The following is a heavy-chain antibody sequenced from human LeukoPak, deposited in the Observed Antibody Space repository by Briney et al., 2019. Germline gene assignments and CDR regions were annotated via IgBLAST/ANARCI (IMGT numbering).Heavy chain of an antibody. CDR2: IGGSGDTT. Sequence: HPGGSLRLSCAASGFTFSRYAMSWVRQAPGKGLEWVSGIGGSGDTTYYTKSVEGRFTVSRDNSNNWLFLQMHGLRAEDTALYYCARDGLGSWSSWMITNDYWGQGTLVTVSP. J-gene: IGHJ4*02. CDR3: ARDGLGSWSSWMITNDY. CDR1: GFTFSRYA. D-gene: IGHD3-10*01. V-gene: IGHV3-23*01.